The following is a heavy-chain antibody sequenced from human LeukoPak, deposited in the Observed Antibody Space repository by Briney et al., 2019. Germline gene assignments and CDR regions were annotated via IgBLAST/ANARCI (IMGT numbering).Heavy chain of an antibody. CDR2: IYPGDSDT. J-gene: IGHJ3*02. D-gene: IGHD6-6*01. CDR3: ARASSIAARLRCHAFDI. V-gene: IGHV5-51*01. Sequence: PGESLKISCKGSGYSLTSYWIGWVRQMPGKGLEWMGIIYPGDSDTRYSPSFQGQVTISADESISTAYLQWSSLKASDTAMYYCARASSIAARLRCHAFDIWGQGTMVTVSS. CDR1: GYSLTSYW.